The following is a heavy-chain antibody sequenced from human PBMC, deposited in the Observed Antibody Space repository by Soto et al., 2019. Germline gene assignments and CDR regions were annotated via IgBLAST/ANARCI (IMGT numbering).Heavy chain of an antibody. Sequence: PSETLSLTCTVSGSSITKHFWRWVRQAPGKRLEWIAYIYNSGTAETADYNPSLKSRVTVSLDTSTNQVSLQLTSVTSADTALYYCARPELMAGMAGPNPIYNWFDPWGQGALVTVSS. V-gene: IGHV4-59*11. J-gene: IGHJ5*02. CDR1: GSSITKHF. CDR3: ARPELMAGMAGPNPIYNWFDP. CDR2: IYNSGTA. D-gene: IGHD6-13*01.